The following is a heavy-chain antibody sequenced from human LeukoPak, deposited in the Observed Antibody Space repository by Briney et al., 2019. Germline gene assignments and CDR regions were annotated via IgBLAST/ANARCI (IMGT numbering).Heavy chain of an antibody. CDR3: TRDRGTYNWLDP. CDR1: GFTLSDSD. V-gene: IGHV3-73*01. D-gene: IGHD1-26*01. J-gene: IGHJ5*02. CDR2: IDRPAKSYAT. Sequence: GGSLRLSCAASGFTLSDSDIHWVRQAPGKGLEWVGLIDRPAKSYATASRASVGGRFTISRDDSKNTAYLQMDSLKTEDTALYYCTRDRGTYNWLDPWGQGTLVTVSS.